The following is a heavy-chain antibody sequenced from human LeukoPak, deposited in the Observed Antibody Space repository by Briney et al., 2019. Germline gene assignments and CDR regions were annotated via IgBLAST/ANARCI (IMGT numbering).Heavy chain of an antibody. CDR1: GFSISGSSYY. CDR3: ARLRGAMTPVTSDFDY. D-gene: IGHD4-17*01. Sequence: SETLSLTCTVSGFSISGSSYYWAWVRQPPGKGLDWVVSGCYSCIAYSNPSLKSRVTISVDTSRNQFPLNLSSVTAADTAAYYCARLRGAMTPVTSDFDYWGQGTLVTVSS. J-gene: IGHJ4*02. CDR2: GCYSCIA. V-gene: IGHV4-39*01.